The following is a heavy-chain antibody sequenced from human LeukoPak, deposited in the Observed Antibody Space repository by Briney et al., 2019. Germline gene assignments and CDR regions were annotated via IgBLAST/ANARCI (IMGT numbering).Heavy chain of an antibody. CDR2: IRSKAYGGTT. J-gene: IGHJ4*02. V-gene: IGHV3-49*04. D-gene: IGHD2-21*01. CDR1: GFTFGDYA. CDR3: TRGFAKFDY. Sequence: GGSLRLSCTASGFTFGDYAMSWVRQAPGKGLEWVGFIRSKAYGGTTEYAASVKGRFTISRDDSKSIAYLQMNSLKTEDTAVYYCTRGFAKFDYWGQGTLVTVSS.